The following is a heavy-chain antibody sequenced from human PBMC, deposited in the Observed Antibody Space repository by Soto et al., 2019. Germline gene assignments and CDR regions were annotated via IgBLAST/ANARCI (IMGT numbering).Heavy chain of an antibody. J-gene: IGHJ6*02. Sequence: PSETLSLTCTVSGGSISSYYWSWIRQPPGKGLEWIGYIYYSGSTNYNPSLKSRVTISVGTSKNQFSLKLSSVTAADTAVYYCARTVAGTFYYYGMEVWGQGTTVTVSS. D-gene: IGHD6-19*01. CDR1: GGSISSYY. V-gene: IGHV4-59*08. CDR2: IYYSGST. CDR3: ARTVAGTFYYYGMEV.